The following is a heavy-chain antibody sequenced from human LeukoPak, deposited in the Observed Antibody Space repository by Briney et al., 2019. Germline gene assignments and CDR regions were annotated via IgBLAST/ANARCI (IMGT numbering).Heavy chain of an antibody. CDR1: GYTLTELS. Sequence: GASVKVSCKVSGYTLTELSMHWVRQAPGKGLEWMRGFDPEDGETIYAQKFQGRVTMTEDTSTDTAYMELSSLRSEDTAVYYCATDLDVVVPAASHFDYWGQGTLVTVSS. V-gene: IGHV1-24*01. CDR3: ATDLDVVVPAASHFDY. J-gene: IGHJ4*02. D-gene: IGHD2-2*01. CDR2: FDPEDGET.